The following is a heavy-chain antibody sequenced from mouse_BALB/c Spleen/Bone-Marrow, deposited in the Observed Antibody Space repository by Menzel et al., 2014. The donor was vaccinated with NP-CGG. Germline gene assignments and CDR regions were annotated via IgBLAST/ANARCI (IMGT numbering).Heavy chain of an antibody. J-gene: IGHJ1*01. CDR2: ISSGGST. CDR3: ARGGLRYLDV. D-gene: IGHD3-2*02. Sequence: VKLVESGGGLVKPGGSLKLSCAASGFTFSSYAMSWVRQTPEKRLEWVASISSGGSTYYPDSVKGRFTISRDNARNILYLQMSSLRSEDTAMYYCARGGLRYLDVWGAGTTVTVSS. CDR1: GFTFSSYA. V-gene: IGHV5-6-5*01.